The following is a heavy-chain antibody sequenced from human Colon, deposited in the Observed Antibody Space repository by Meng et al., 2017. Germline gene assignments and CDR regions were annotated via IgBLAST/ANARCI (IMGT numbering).Heavy chain of an antibody. J-gene: IGHJ3*02. V-gene: IGHV3-11*01. CDR2: ISRSGSDE. CDR3: ARGNRQPGAADI. CDR1: GFTLSDYY. D-gene: IGHD2/OR15-2a*01. Sequence: GESLKISCAASGFTLSDYYMIWFRQAPGMGLEWLSDISRSGSDEQLAEVAKGRFTLSRDNTRNSLYLQMDSLRAEDTALYYRARGNRQPGAADIWGRGTLVTVSS.